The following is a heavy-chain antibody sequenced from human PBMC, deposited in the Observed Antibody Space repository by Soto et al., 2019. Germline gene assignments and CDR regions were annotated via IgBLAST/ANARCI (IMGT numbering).Heavy chain of an antibody. D-gene: IGHD4-17*01. CDR2: IIPILGIA. V-gene: IGHV1-69*08. J-gene: IGHJ6*02. CDR3: AREGDNGGSNYGMDV. Sequence: QVQLVQSGAEVKKPGSSVKVSCKASGGTFSSYTISWVRQAPGQGLEWMGRIIPILGIANYAQKFQGRVTITADKATSTAYMELSSLRSEDTAVYYCAREGDNGGSNYGMDVWGQGTTVTVSS. CDR1: GGTFSSYT.